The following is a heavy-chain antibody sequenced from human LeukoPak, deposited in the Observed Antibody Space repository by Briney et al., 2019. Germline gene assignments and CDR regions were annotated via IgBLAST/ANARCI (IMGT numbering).Heavy chain of an antibody. CDR2: ISGSGGST. CDR3: AKDSVYCSSTSCYVY. CDR1: GFTFSSYA. D-gene: IGHD2-2*01. J-gene: IGHJ4*02. Sequence: GGSLGLSCAASGFTFSSYAMSWVRQAPGKGLEWVSAISGSGGSTYYADSVKGRFTISRDNSKNPLYLQMNSLRAEDTAVYYCAKDSVYCSSTSCYVYWGQGTLVTVPS. V-gene: IGHV3-23*01.